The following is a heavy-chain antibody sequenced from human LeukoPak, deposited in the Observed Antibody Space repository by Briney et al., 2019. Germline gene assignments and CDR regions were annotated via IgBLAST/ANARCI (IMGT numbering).Heavy chain of an antibody. CDR3: ARVGGYSYVGYMDV. V-gene: IGHV1-69*06. D-gene: IGHD5-18*01. CDR2: IIPIFGTA. J-gene: IGHJ6*03. Sequence: SVKVSCKASGYTFTSYDINWVRQATGQGLEWMGGIIPIFGTANYAQKFQGRVTITADKSTSTAYMELSSLRSEDTAVYYCARVGGYSYVGYMDVWGKGTTVTVSS. CDR1: GYTFTSYD.